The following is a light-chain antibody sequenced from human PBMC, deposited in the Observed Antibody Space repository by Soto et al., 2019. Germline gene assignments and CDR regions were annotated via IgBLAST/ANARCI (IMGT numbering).Light chain of an antibody. CDR1: QSINSY. V-gene: IGKV1-39*01. CDR2: AAS. Sequence: DIQMTQSPSSLSASVGDIATITGRASQSINSYLNWYQQKPGKAPKLLIYAASSLQSGVPSRFSGSGSGTDFTLTISSLQPEDFATYYCQQSYSTPRTFGQGTKVDI. J-gene: IGKJ1*01. CDR3: QQSYSTPRT.